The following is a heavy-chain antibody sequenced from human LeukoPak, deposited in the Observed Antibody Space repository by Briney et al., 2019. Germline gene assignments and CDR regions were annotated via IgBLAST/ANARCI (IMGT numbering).Heavy chain of an antibody. CDR1: GFTFSSYG. V-gene: IGHV3-30*02. CDR3: AKGIRIQLWSYFDY. CDR2: IRYDGSNK. Sequence: GGSLRLSCAASGFTFSSYGMHWVRQAPGKGLEWVAFIRYDGSNKYYADSVKGRFTISRDNSKNTLYLQMNSLRAEDTAVYYCAKGIRIQLWSYFDYWGQGTLVTVSS. D-gene: IGHD5-18*01. J-gene: IGHJ4*02.